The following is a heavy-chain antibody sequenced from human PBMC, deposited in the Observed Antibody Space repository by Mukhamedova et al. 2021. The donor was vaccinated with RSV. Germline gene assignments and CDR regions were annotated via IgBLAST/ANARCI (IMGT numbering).Heavy chain of an antibody. D-gene: IGHD3-22*01. CDR3: ASATYYYDGSGYYHWYFDL. J-gene: IGHJ2*01. CDR2: IYSVGGT. Sequence: GLEWVSLIYSVGGTYYSDSVKGRFTISRDNSKNTLYLQMNSLRAEDTAVYYCASATYYYDGSGYYHWYFDLW. V-gene: IGHV3-66*02.